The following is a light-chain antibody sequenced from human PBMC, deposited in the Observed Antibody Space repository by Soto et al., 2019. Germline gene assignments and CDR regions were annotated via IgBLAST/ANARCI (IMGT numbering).Light chain of an antibody. Sequence: QSVLTQPPSVSAATGQKVTISCSGSSSNIGNNYVSWYQQLPGTAPKLLIYDNNKRPSGIPDRFSGSKSGTSATLGITGLQTGDEADYYCGTWDSSLSAGPYVFGTGTKLTVL. CDR2: DNN. J-gene: IGLJ1*01. CDR3: GTWDSSLSAGPYV. CDR1: SSNIGNNY. V-gene: IGLV1-51*01.